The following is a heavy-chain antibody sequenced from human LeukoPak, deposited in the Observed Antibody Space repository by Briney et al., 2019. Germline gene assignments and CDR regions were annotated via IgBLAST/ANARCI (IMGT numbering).Heavy chain of an antibody. CDR3: ARDWGWYYFDY. CDR2: IYYSGST. CDR1: GGSISSSSYY. D-gene: IGHD3-16*01. J-gene: IGHJ4*02. Sequence: SETLSLTCTVSGGSISSSSYYWSWIRQPPGTGLEWIGYIYYSGSTNYNPSFKSRVTISVDTSKNQFSLKLSSVTAADTAVYYCARDWGWYYFDYWGQGTLVTVSS. V-gene: IGHV4-61*01.